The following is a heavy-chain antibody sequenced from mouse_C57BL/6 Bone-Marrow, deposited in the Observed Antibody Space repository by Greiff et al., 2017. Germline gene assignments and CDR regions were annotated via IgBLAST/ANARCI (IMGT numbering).Heavy chain of an antibody. Sequence: EVKLLESGGDLVKPGGSLKLSCAASGFTFSSYGMSWVRQTPDKRLEWVATISSGGSYTYYPDRVKGRFTIARDNAKNTLCMQMSRLKSEETAVYYGARQGLITTVVAGCFDVWGTGTTVTVSA. J-gene: IGHJ1*03. CDR1: GFTFSSYG. CDR2: ISSGGSYT. D-gene: IGHD1-1*01. CDR3: ARQGLITTVVAGCFDV. V-gene: IGHV5-6*01.